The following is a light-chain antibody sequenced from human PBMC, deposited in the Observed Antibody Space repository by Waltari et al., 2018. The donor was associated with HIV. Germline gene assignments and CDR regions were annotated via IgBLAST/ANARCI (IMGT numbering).Light chain of an antibody. CDR1: NSNVGSKP. Sequence: QSVLTQPPSASGTLGQRVTISCPGSNSNVGSKPVYWFQQVPGTAPKLLIYRDYQRRSGIPDRFSGSKSGASASLTISGLWSEDEADYYCVAWDDSLSGYVFGTGTKVSVL. J-gene: IGLJ1*01. CDR2: RDY. CDR3: VAWDDSLSGYV. V-gene: IGLV1-47*03.